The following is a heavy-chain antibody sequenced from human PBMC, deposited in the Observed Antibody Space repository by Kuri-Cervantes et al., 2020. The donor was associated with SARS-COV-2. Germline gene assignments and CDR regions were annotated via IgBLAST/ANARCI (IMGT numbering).Heavy chain of an antibody. J-gene: IGHJ4*02. D-gene: IGHD2-8*01. Sequence: GESLKISCAASEFTVSSNYMSWVRQAPGKGLEWVSVIYSGGSTYYADSVKGRFTISRDNSKNTLYLQMNSLRAEDTAVYYCARGYCTNGVCAQDYWGQGTLVTVSS. CDR1: EFTVSSNY. CDR3: ARGYCTNGVCAQDY. V-gene: IGHV3-53*05. CDR2: IYSGGST.